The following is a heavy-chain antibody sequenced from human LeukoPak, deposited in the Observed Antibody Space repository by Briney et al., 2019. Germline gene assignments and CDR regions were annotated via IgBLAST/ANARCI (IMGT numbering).Heavy chain of an antibody. J-gene: IGHJ3*02. Sequence: GESLKISCKGSGYSFTNYWIGWVRQMPGKGLEWMGIIYPGDSDTRYSPSFQGQVTISADKSISTAYLQWSSLKASDTAMYYCARSAYGDYYVFAFDIWGQGTMVTVSS. V-gene: IGHV5-51*01. CDR3: ARSAYGDYYVFAFDI. CDR2: IYPGDSDT. D-gene: IGHD4-17*01. CDR1: GYSFTNYW.